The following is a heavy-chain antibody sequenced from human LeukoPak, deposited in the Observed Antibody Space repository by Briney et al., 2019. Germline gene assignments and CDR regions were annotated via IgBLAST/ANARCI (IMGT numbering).Heavy chain of an antibody. J-gene: IGHJ6*02. CDR3: ARGGSDSGNVLLWFGELLQTKPNYYYYYGMDV. CDR1: GYTFTSYG. V-gene: IGHV1-8*01. D-gene: IGHD3-10*01. Sequence: GASVKVSCKASGYTFTSYGINWVRQATGQGLEWMGWMNPNSGNTGYAQKLQGRVTMTRNTSISTAYMELSSLRSEDTAVYYCARGGSDSGNVLLWFGELLQTKPNYYYYYGMDVWGQGTTVTVSS. CDR2: MNPNSGNT.